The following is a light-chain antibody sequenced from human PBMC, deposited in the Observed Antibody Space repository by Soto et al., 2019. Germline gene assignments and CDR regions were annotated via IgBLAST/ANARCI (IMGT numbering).Light chain of an antibody. CDR3: PESYSTS. Sequence: IQMTQSPSSLSASVGDSLTIIGRGSQYISTYLNWYQQKPGKAPKLLIYVASNLQSGVPSRFSCSRSGTDFTLTISRLEPENIATYYCPESYSTSSGQGTKVDI. CDR2: VAS. J-gene: IGKJ1*01. V-gene: IGKV1-39*01. CDR1: QYISTY.